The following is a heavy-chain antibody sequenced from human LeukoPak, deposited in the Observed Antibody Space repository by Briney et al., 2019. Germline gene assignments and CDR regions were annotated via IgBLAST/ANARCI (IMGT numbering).Heavy chain of an antibody. Sequence: SETLSLTCTVSGGSISSYYWSWIRQPPGKGLEWIGYIYYSGSTNYNPSLKSRVTISVDTSKNQFSLKLSSVTAADTAVYYCARAETDILTGYFPRWSDPWGQGTLVTVSS. CDR2: IYYSGST. D-gene: IGHD3-9*01. CDR3: ARAETDILTGYFPRWSDP. CDR1: GGSISSYY. V-gene: IGHV4-59*01. J-gene: IGHJ5*02.